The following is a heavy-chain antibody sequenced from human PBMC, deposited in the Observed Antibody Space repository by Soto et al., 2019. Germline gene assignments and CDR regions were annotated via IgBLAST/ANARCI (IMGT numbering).Heavy chain of an antibody. CDR3: ASSSSSSAIYYYYGMDV. CDR2: ISYDGSNK. Sequence: HPGGSLRLSCAASGFTFSSYGMHWVRQAPGKGLEWVAVISYDGSNKYYADSVKGRFTISRDNSKNTLYLQMNSLRAEDTAVYYCASSSSSSAIYYYYGMDVWGQGTTVTVSS. CDR1: GFTFSSYG. J-gene: IGHJ6*02. D-gene: IGHD6-6*01. V-gene: IGHV3-30*03.